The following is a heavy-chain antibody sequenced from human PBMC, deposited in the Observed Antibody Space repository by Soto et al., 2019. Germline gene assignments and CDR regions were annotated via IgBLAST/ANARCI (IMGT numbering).Heavy chain of an antibody. CDR2: ISWDGGST. CDR3: AKDQYLDSHAFDI. V-gene: IGHV3-43*01. D-gene: IGHD2-2*02. J-gene: IGHJ3*02. CDR1: VFTFDDYT. Sequence: GGSLRLSCAASVFTFDDYTMHWVRQAPGKGLEWVSLISWDGGSTYYADSVKGRFTISRDNSKNSLYLQMNSLRTEDTALYYCAKDQYLDSHAFDIWGQGTMVTVSS.